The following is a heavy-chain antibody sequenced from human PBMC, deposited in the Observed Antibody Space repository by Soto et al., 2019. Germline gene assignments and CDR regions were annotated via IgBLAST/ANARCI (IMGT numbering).Heavy chain of an antibody. CDR3: AEDEYYYSRSGYYIFDY. D-gene: IGHD3-22*01. CDR2: ISHDGTNK. J-gene: IGHJ4*02. Sequence: GGSLRLSCEVSGFTFNAYGMHWVRQAPGKGLEWVAAISHDGTNKNYGDSVKGRFTISRDNSKNTLYLQMNSLRPEDTALYYCAEDEYYYSRSGYYIFDYWGQGTLVTVAS. V-gene: IGHV3-30*18. CDR1: GFTFNAYG.